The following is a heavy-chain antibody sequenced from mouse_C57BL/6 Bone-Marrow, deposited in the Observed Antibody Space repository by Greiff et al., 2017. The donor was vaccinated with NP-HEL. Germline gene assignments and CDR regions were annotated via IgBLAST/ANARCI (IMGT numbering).Heavy chain of an antibody. CDR2: IDPSDSYT. J-gene: IGHJ2*01. V-gene: IGHV1-50*01. D-gene: IGHD5-5*01. Sequence: VQLQQPGAELVKPGASVKLSCKASGYTFTSYWMQWVKQRPGQGLEWIGEIDPSDSYTNYTQKFKGKATLTVDTSSSTAYMQLSSLTSEDSAVYYCARRLPDGDYWGQGTTLTVSS. CDR3: ARRLPDGDY. CDR1: GYTFTSYW.